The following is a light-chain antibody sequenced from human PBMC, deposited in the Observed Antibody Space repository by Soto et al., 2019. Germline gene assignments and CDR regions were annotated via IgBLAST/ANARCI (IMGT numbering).Light chain of an antibody. CDR3: QQRSNSPWWT. CDR2: DAS. Sequence: EIVLTQSPATVSVSPGERATLSCRASQSVRNYLAWYQQKPGQAPRLLIFDASNRATGIPSRFSGSGSGTDFTLTISSLEPEDFAVYYCQQRSNSPWWTFGPGTRVDV. J-gene: IGKJ3*01. V-gene: IGKV3-11*01. CDR1: QSVRNY.